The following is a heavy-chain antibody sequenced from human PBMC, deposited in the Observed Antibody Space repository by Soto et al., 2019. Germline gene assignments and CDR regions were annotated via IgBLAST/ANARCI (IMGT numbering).Heavy chain of an antibody. CDR2: IYYSGST. J-gene: IGHJ4*02. Sequence: PSETLSLTCTVSGGSVSSGSYYWSWIRQPPGKGLEWIGHIYYSGSTNYNPSLKSRVTISVDTSKNQFSLKLSSVTAADTAVYYCARGMVYSSGWYDYWGQGTLVTVSS. CDR3: ARGMVYSSGWYDY. V-gene: IGHV4-61*01. D-gene: IGHD6-19*01. CDR1: GGSVSSGSYY.